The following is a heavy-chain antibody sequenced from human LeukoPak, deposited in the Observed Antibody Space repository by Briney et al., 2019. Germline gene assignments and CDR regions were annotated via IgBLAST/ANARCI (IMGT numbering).Heavy chain of an antibody. CDR1: GFTFSSYA. CDR2: ISGSGGST. CDR3: ASTPNGVAAIYFDY. J-gene: IGHJ4*02. D-gene: IGHD2-15*01. V-gene: IGHV3-23*01. Sequence: GGSLRLSCAASGFTFSSYAMSWVRQAPGKRLEWVSGISGSGGSTYYADSVKGRFTISRDNSKNTLYLQMNSLRAGDTAVYYCASTPNGVAAIYFDYWGQGTLVTVSS.